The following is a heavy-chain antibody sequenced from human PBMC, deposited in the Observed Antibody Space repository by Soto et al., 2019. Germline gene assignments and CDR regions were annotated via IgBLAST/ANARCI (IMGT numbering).Heavy chain of an antibody. CDR3: ASGIVVVPAAIPLYYYYGMDV. J-gene: IGHJ6*02. CDR2: ISAYNGNT. V-gene: IGHV1-18*04. D-gene: IGHD2-2*01. Sequence: QVQLVQSGAEVKKPGASVKVSCKASGYTFTSYGISWVRQAPGQGLEWMGWISAYNGNTNYAQKLQGRVTMTTDTSTRTAYMELRSLRSDDTAVYYCASGIVVVPAAIPLYYYYGMDVWGQGTTVTVSS. CDR1: GYTFTSYG.